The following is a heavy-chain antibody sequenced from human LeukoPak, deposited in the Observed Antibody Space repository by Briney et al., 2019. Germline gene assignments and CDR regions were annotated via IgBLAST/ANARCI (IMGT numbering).Heavy chain of an antibody. D-gene: IGHD3-9*01. J-gene: IGHJ4*02. CDR3: ARGEPYYDILTVLPYYFDY. Sequence: PGGSLRLSCAASGFTFSSYGMHWVRQAPGKGLEWVSYISSSGSTIYYADSVKGRFTISRDNAKNSLYLQMNSLRAEDTAVYYCARGEPYYDILTVLPYYFDYWGQGTLVTVSS. CDR1: GFTFSSYG. V-gene: IGHV3-48*04. CDR2: ISSSGSTI.